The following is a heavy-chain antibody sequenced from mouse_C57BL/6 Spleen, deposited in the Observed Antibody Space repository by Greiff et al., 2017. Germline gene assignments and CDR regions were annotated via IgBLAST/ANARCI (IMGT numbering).Heavy chain of an antibody. CDR2: IGPSDSYT. J-gene: IGHJ1*03. D-gene: IGHD1-2*01. CDR3: ARLSITTADV. CDR1: GYTFTSYW. V-gene: IGHV1-69*01. Sequence: QVQLQQPGAELVMPGASVKLSCKASGYTFTSYWMHWVKQRPGQGLEWIGEIGPSDSYTNYNQKFKGKSTLTVDKSSSTAYMQLSSLTSEDSAVYYCARLSITTADVWGTGTTVTVSS.